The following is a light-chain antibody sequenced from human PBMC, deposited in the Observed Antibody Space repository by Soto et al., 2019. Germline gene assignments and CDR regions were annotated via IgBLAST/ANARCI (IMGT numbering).Light chain of an antibody. CDR2: AAS. CDR3: QKYYSAPFT. CDR1: QGISDY. Sequence: DIQMTHSPSSLSASVGDRVIITCRASQGISDYLAWYQQKPGKAPKLLIYAASTLQSGVTSRFSGSGSGTDFTLTISSLQPEDVATYYCQKYYSAPFTFCPGTKVDI. J-gene: IGKJ3*01. V-gene: IGKV1-27*01.